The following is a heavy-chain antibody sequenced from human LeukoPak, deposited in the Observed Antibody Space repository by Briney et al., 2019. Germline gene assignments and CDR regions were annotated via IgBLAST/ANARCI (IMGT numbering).Heavy chain of an antibody. J-gene: IGHJ4*02. V-gene: IGHV3-53*01. CDR2: IYSGGST. CDR3: ARSWSSYYFGY. Sequence: GGSLRLSCAASGFTVSSNYMSWVRQAPGKGLEWVSVIYSGGSTYYADSVKGRFTISRDNSKNTLYLQMNSLRAEDTAVYYCARSWSSYYFGYWGQGTLVTVSS. D-gene: IGHD3-3*01. CDR1: GFTVSSNY.